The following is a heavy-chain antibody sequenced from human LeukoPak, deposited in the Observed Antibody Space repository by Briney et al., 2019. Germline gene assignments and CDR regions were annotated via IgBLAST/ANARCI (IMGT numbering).Heavy chain of an antibody. V-gene: IGHV3-11*04. CDR3: ARERRITMIVVVDAFDI. J-gene: IGHJ3*02. Sequence: GGSLRLSCAASGFTFSDYYMSWIRQAPGKGLEWVSYISSSGSTIYYADSVKGRFTISRDNAKNSLYLQLNSLRAEDTAVYYCARERRITMIVVVDAFDIWGQGTMVTVSS. D-gene: IGHD3-22*01. CDR1: GFTFSDYY. CDR2: ISSSGSTI.